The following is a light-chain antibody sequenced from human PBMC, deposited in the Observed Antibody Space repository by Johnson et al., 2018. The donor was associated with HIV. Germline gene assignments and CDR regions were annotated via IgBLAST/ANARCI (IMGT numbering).Light chain of an antibody. V-gene: IGLV1-51*02. CDR2: ENN. CDR1: SSNIGKNY. CDR3: GTWDSSLSAYV. Sequence: QSVLTQPPSVSAAPGQKVTISCSGSSSNIGKNYVSWYQQLPGTAPKVLIYENNKRPSGIPYRFSGSKSGTSATLGITGLQTGDEADYYCGTWDSSLSAYVFGTGTKVTVL. J-gene: IGLJ1*01.